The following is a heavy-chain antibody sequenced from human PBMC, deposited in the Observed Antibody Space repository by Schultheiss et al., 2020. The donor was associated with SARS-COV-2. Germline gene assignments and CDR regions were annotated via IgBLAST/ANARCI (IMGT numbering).Heavy chain of an antibody. CDR1: GCSISSGGYY. V-gene: IGHV4-31*03. D-gene: IGHD4-23*01. Sequence: SETLSLTCTVSGCSISSGGYYWICIRQHPGKGLEWIVYIYYSGSTYYNPSLKSRVTISVDTSKDQFSLKLSSVTAADTAVYYCARIYGGGDYYFDYWGQGTLVTVSS. CDR2: IYYSGST. CDR3: ARIYGGGDYYFDY. J-gene: IGHJ4*02.